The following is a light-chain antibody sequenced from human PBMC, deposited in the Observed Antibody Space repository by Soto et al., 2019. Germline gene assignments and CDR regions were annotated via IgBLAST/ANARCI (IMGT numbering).Light chain of an antibody. Sequence: EIGRTKSQATLSVSPGERATLSCRASQSVSSNLAWYQQKPGQAPRLLIYGASTRATGIPARFSGSGSGTEFTLTISSLQSEDFAVYYCQQYNNWPPTFGQGTKVDNK. CDR3: QQYNNWPPT. J-gene: IGKJ1*01. CDR1: QSVSSN. V-gene: IGKV3-15*01. CDR2: GAS.